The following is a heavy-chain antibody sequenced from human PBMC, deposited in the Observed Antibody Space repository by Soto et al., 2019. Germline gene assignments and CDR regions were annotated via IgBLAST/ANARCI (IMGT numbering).Heavy chain of an antibody. CDR1: GASISNYD. V-gene: IGHV4-59*01. Sequence: SETLSLTCTVSGASISNYDWTWIRQPPGKGLEWIGYTHYSGSTTYNSYLKSRVTISVDMSKNQVSLKLSSVTAADTAVYYCARDNGDYVYDYWGQGALVTVSS. CDR3: ARDNGDYVYDY. CDR2: THYSGST. D-gene: IGHD4-17*01. J-gene: IGHJ4*02.